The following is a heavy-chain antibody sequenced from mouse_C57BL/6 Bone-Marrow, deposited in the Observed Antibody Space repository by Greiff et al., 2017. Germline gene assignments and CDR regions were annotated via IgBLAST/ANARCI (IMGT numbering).Heavy chain of an antibody. CDR1: GYTFTSYC. CDR2: IYPGNGYT. J-gene: IGHJ4*01. Sequence: DVQLQESGAELVRPGSSVKMSCKTSGYTFTSYCINWVKQRPGQGLEWIGYIYPGNGYTEYNEKFKGKATLTSDTSSSTAYIQLSSLTSEDSAIYICATYYYDSSAKWGQGTSVPVSS. CDR3: ATYYYDSSAK. D-gene: IGHD1-1*01. V-gene: IGHV1-58*01.